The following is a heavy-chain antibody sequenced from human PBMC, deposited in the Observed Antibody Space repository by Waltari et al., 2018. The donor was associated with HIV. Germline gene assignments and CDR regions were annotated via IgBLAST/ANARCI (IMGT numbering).Heavy chain of an antibody. V-gene: IGHV3-7*03. D-gene: IGHD2-15*01. Sequence: LVQSGGGEVQAGGSLVLSCSGSGFDFRRFTLNWVRPTPRRGLEWVASLRRDTYEANYLASVRGRFIISRDNAKSSAYLEMSSLRVEDTATYYCVRDDPGYVAIDYWGQGSQVVVS. CDR1: GFDFRRFT. J-gene: IGHJ4*02. CDR3: VRDDPGYVAIDY. CDR2: LRRDTYEA.